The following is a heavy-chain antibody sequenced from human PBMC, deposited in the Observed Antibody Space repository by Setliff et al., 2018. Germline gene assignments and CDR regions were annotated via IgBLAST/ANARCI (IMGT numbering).Heavy chain of an antibody. V-gene: IGHV4-4*07. CDR3: AREQWLHPPGYYYMDV. D-gene: IGHD6-19*01. CDR2: IYIGGSA. J-gene: IGHJ6*03. CDR1: GGSISSYY. Sequence: SETLSLTCTVSGGSISSYYWSWIRQPAGKGLEWIGHIYIGGSANYNPSRKSRITMSIDTSKNPFSLKLNSVTAADMAVYYCAREQWLHPPGYYYMDVRAKGTTGTVTS.